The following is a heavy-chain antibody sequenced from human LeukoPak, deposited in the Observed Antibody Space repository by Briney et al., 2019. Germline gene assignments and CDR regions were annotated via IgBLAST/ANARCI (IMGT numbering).Heavy chain of an antibody. CDR1: GFTFSSYS. J-gene: IGHJ6*02. CDR2: ISSSSSYI. D-gene: IGHD2-2*01. CDR3: ARGDCSSTSCYSADYYYYGMDV. Sequence: PGGSLRLSCAASGFTFSSYSMNWVRQAPGKGLEWVSSISSSSSYIYYADSVKGRFTISRDNAKNSLYLQMNSLRAEDTAVYYCARGDCSSTSCYSADYYYYGMDVWGQGTTVTVSS. V-gene: IGHV3-21*01.